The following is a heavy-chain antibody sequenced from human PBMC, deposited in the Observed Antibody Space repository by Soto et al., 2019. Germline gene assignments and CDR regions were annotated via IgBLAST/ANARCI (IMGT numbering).Heavy chain of an antibody. Sequence: GGSLRLSCAASGFTFGSHAMSRVRQAPGKGLEWVSAISGSGGSTYYADSVKGRFTISRDNSKNTLYLQMNSLRAEDTAVYYCAKGSPSYSSGWYSLIDYWGQGTLVTVSS. CDR2: ISGSGGST. CDR3: AKGSPSYSSGWYSLIDY. J-gene: IGHJ4*02. CDR1: GFTFGSHA. V-gene: IGHV3-23*01. D-gene: IGHD6-19*01.